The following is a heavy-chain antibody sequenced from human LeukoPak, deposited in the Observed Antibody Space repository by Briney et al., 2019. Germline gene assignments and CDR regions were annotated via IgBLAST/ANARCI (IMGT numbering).Heavy chain of an antibody. CDR1: GFTFTTYW. CDR3: AIYYSDSSGFPYPFDY. D-gene: IGHD3-22*01. V-gene: IGHV3-74*01. Sequence: GGSLRLSCAASGFTFTTYWMHWVRQAPGKGLVWVSHINSDGSITSYADSVKGRFTISRDNAKNSLYLQMNSLRAEDTAVYYCAIYYSDSSGFPYPFDYWGQGALVTVSS. J-gene: IGHJ4*02. CDR2: INSDGSIT.